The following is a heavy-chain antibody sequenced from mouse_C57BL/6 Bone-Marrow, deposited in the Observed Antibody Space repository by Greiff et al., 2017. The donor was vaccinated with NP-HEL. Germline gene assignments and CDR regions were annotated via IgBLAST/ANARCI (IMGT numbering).Heavy chain of an antibody. V-gene: IGHV5-2*01. D-gene: IGHD2-10*01. J-gene: IGHJ4*01. Sequence: EVKLMESGGGLVQPGESLKLSCESNEYEFPSHDMSWVRKTPEKRLELVAAINSDGGSTYYPDTMERRFIISKDNTKKTLYLQMSSLRSEDTALYYCARRAYYGAMDYWGQGTSVTVSS. CDR3: ARRAYYGAMDY. CDR1: EYEFPSHD. CDR2: INSDGGST.